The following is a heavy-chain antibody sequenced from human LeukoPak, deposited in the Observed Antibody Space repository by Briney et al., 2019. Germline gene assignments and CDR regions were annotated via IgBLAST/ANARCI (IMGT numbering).Heavy chain of an antibody. CDR1: GGSISSYY. V-gene: IGHV4-59*12. CDR2: IFYTGSS. CDR3: ARDGQDYDFWSGYYLI. J-gene: IGHJ4*02. Sequence: PSETLSLTCTVSGGSISSYYWSWIRQPPGKGLKWIGHIFYTGSSNYNPSLKSRVTMSVDTSKNQFSLKLSSVTAADTAVYYCARDGQDYDFWSGYYLIWGQGTLVTVSS. D-gene: IGHD3-3*01.